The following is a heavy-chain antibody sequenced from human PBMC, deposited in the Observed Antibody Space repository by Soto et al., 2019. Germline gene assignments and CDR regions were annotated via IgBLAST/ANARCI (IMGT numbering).Heavy chain of an antibody. CDR1: GFTFSDDY. CDR2: SKNKADSYTT. D-gene: IGHD3-10*01. CDR3: TVWGSGNDFGAA. J-gene: IGHJ4*02. V-gene: IGHV3-72*01. Sequence: EVQLVESGGGLVQPGGSLRLSCAASGFTFSDDYMDWVRQAPGKGLEGVGRSKNKADSYTTEYAASVKGRFTISRDGSKNSLFLQMNSLKTEDTAVYYCTVWGSGNDFGAAWGQGILVTVSS.